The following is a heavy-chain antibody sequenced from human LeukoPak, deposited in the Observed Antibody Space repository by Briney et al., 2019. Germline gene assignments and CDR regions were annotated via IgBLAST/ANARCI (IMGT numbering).Heavy chain of an antibody. V-gene: IGHV4-39*02. CDR3: AREPYDFWSGYRSYYYYYGMDV. Sequence: NPSETLSLTCTVSGGSISSSSYYWGWIRQPPGKGLEWIGSIYYSGSTYYNPSLKSRVTISVDTSKNQFSLKLSSVTAADTAVYYCAREPYDFWSGYRSYYYYYGMDVWGQGTTVTVSS. D-gene: IGHD3-3*01. CDR2: IYYSGST. CDR1: GGSISSSSYY. J-gene: IGHJ6*02.